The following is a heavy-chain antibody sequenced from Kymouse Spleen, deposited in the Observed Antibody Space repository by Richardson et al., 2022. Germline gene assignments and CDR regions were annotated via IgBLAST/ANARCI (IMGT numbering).Heavy chain of an antibody. D-gene: IGHD6-13*01. J-gene: IGHJ6*02. V-gene: IGHV3-23*04. CDR3: AKDLGSSWYYYYGMDV. CDR1: GFTFSSYA. CDR2: ISGSGGST. Sequence: EVQLVESGGGLVQPGGSLRLSCAASGFTFSSYAMSWVRQAPGKGLEWVSAISGSGGSTYYADSVKGRFTISRDNSKNTLYLQMNSLRAEDTAVYYCAKDLGSSWYYYYGMDVWGQGTTVTVSS.